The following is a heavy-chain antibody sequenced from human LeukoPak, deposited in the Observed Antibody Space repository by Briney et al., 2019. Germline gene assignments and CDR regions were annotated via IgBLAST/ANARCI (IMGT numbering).Heavy chain of an antibody. D-gene: IGHD6-13*01. V-gene: IGHV3-66*01. CDR3: ASWGQEQQLVTDAFDI. J-gene: IGHJ3*02. Sequence: GGSLRLSCVASGFTVSSNYMSWVRQAPGKGLEWVSVIYSGGSTYYADSVKGRFTISRDNSKNTLYLQMNSLRAEDTAVYYCASWGQEQQLVTDAFDIWGQGTMVTVSS. CDR2: IYSGGST. CDR1: GFTVSSNY.